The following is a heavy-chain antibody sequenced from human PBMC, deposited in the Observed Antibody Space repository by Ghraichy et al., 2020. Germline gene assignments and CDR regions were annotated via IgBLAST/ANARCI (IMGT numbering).Heavy chain of an antibody. D-gene: IGHD3-3*01. J-gene: IGHJ4*02. V-gene: IGHV4-4*02. Sequence: SETLSLTCAVSGGSISSSNWWSWVRQPPGKGLEWIGEIYHSGSTNYNPSLKSRVTISVDKSKNQFSLKLSSVTAADTAVYYCASRIGEYYDFWSGGRTYYFDYWGQGTLVTVSS. CDR1: GGSISSSNW. CDR2: IYHSGST. CDR3: ASRIGEYYDFWSGGRTYYFDY.